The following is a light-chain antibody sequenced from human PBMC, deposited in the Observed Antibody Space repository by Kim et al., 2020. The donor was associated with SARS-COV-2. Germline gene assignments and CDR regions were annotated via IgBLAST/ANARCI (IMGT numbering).Light chain of an antibody. CDR1: QGISNY. V-gene: IGKV1-27*01. CDR3: QQCKGAPWT. CDR2: AAS. Sequence: DIQMTQYPSSLSASVGDRVTITCRASQGISNYLAWYQQKPGKVPKLLIYAASALRSGVPSRFSGSGSGTDFTLTITSLQPEDVAVYYCQQCKGAPWTFGHGTKVDIK. J-gene: IGKJ1*01.